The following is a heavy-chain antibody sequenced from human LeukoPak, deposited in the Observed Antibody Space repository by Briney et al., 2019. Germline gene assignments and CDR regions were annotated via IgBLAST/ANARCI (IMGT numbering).Heavy chain of an antibody. Sequence: GGSLRLSCAASGFTFSTYAMSWVRQAPGKGLEWVSAISGSGGSTNYADSVKGRFTISRDNSKSTLYLQMNSLRAEDTAVYYCARGGDLDYWGQGTLVTVSS. D-gene: IGHD3-16*01. CDR1: GFTFSTYA. V-gene: IGHV3-23*01. CDR2: ISGSGGST. J-gene: IGHJ4*02. CDR3: ARGGDLDY.